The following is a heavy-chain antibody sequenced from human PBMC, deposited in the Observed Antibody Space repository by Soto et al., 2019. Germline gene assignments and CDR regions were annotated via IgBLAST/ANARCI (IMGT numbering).Heavy chain of an antibody. D-gene: IGHD5-18*01. Sequence: VHLVESGGGVVQPGGSLRLSCAASGFTFSSYWMSWVRQAPGKGLEWVANIKQDGSEKYYVDSVKGRFTISRDNAKNSLYLQMNSLRAEDTAVYYCARGGVVVDTAIGYWGQGTLVTVSS. CDR1: GFTFSSYW. CDR3: ARGGVVVDTAIGY. CDR2: IKQDGSEK. V-gene: IGHV3-7*01. J-gene: IGHJ4*02.